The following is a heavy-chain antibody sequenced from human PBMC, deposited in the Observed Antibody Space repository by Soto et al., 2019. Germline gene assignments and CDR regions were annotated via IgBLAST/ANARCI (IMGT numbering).Heavy chain of an antibody. J-gene: IGHJ6*03. Sequence: GGSLRLSCTASGFTFGDYAMSWFRQAPGKGLEWVGFIRSKAYGGTTEYAASVKGRFTISRDDSKSIAYLQMNSLKTEDTAVYYCTRDIWFGESPDYYYYYMDVWGKGTTVTVSS. CDR1: GFTFGDYA. CDR3: TRDIWFGESPDYYYYYMDV. D-gene: IGHD3-10*01. CDR2: IRSKAYGGTT. V-gene: IGHV3-49*03.